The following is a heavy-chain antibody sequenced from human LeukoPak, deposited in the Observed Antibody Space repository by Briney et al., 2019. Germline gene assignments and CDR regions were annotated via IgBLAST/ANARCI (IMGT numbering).Heavy chain of an antibody. J-gene: IGHJ4*02. D-gene: IGHD2-15*01. Sequence: ASVKVSCKASGYTFTSYYKHWVRQATGQGLEWMGWMNPNSGNTGYAQKFQGRVTMTRNTSISTAYMELSSLRSEDTAVYYCARVGYCSGGSCSGWGQGTLVTVSS. V-gene: IGHV1-8*02. CDR1: GYTFTSYY. CDR3: ARVGYCSGGSCSG. CDR2: MNPNSGNT.